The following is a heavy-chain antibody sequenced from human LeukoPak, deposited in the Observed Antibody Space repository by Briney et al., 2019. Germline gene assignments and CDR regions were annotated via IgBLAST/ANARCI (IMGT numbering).Heavy chain of an antibody. D-gene: IGHD3-22*01. CDR3: ARDCSASSSDYYPLGY. Sequence: GGSLRLSCAASGFTFSSYAMSWVRQAPGKGLEWVSVIYSGGGTFYADSVKGRFTISRDNSKNTVYLQMNSLRAEDTAVYYCARDCSASSSDYYPLGYWGQGTLVTVSS. V-gene: IGHV3-66*01. CDR2: IYSGGGT. CDR1: GFTFSSYA. J-gene: IGHJ4*02.